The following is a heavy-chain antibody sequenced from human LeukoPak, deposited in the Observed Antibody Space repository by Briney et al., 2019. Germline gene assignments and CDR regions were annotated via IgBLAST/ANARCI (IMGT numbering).Heavy chain of an antibody. J-gene: IGHJ4*02. CDR2: IKQDGSEK. CDR1: GFTFSSYW. D-gene: IGHD6-13*01. V-gene: IGHV3-7*01. CDR3: ASGVEQQLGPGFDY. Sequence: PGGSLRLSCAASGFTFSSYWMSWVRQAPGKGREWVANIKQDGSEKYYVDSVKGRFTISRDNAKNSLYLQMNSLRAEDTAVYYCASGVEQQLGPGFDYWGQGTLVTVSS.